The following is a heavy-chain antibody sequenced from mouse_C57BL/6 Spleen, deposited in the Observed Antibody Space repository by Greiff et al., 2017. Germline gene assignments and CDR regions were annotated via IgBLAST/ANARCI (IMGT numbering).Heavy chain of an antibody. Sequence: VQLKQSGPELVKPGASVKISCKASGYSFTDYNMNWVKQSHGQSLEWIGVINPNYGTTSYNQKFKGKATLTVDQSSSTAYMQLNSLTSEDSAVYYCVYGSTFDYWGKGTTLTVSS. D-gene: IGHD1-1*01. CDR1: GYSFTDYN. J-gene: IGHJ2*01. CDR2: INPNYGTT. V-gene: IGHV1-39*01. CDR3: VYGSTFDY.